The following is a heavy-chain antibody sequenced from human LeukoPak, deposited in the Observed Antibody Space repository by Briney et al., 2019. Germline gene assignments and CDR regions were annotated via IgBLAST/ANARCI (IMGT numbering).Heavy chain of an antibody. D-gene: IGHD3-9*01. Sequence: ASVKVSCKASGYTFNGYYMHWVRHAPGQRLEWMGWINANSGGTNYAQKFQGRVTMTRDTSISTAYMELSRLRSDDTAVYYCARSSRYDIWTGYPYWGQGTLVTVSP. CDR1: GYTFNGYY. CDR2: INANSGGT. V-gene: IGHV1-2*02. J-gene: IGHJ4*02. CDR3: ARSSRYDIWTGYPY.